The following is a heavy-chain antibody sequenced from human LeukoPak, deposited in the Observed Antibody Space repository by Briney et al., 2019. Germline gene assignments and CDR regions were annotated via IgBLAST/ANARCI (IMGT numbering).Heavy chain of an antibody. D-gene: IGHD5-18*01. CDR3: ARDRTNIQLWSYYYMDV. Sequence: PGGSLRLSRAASGFTFSSYWMSWVRQAPGKGLEWVADIKQDGSEKYYVDSVKGRFTISRDNAKNSLYLQMNSLRAEDTAVYYCARDRTNIQLWSYYYMDVWGKGTTVTVSS. J-gene: IGHJ6*03. CDR2: IKQDGSEK. CDR1: GFTFSSYW. V-gene: IGHV3-7*01.